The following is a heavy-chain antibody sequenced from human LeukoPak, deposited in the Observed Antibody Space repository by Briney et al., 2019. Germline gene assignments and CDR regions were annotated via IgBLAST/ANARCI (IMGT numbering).Heavy chain of an antibody. Sequence: PSETLSLTCTVSGGSISSSSYYWGWIRQPPGKGLEWIGSIYYSGSTYYNPSLKSRVTISVDTSKNQFSLKLSSVTAADTAVYYCARVGGGSQGAFDIWGQGTMVTVSS. CDR3: ARVGGGSQGAFDI. V-gene: IGHV4-39*07. CDR1: GGSISSSSYY. D-gene: IGHD1-26*01. CDR2: IYYSGST. J-gene: IGHJ3*02.